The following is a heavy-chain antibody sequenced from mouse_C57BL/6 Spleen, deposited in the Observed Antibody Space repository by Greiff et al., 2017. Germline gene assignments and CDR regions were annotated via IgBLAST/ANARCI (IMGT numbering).Heavy chain of an antibody. V-gene: IGHV1-26*01. D-gene: IGHD3-3*01. J-gene: IGHJ2*01. CDR1: GYTFTDYY. CDR3: ARGDSLGYFDY. Sequence: EVQLQQSGPELVKPGASVKISCKASGYTFTDYYMNWVKQSHGKSLEWIGDINPNNGGTSYNQKFKGKATLTVAKSSSTAYMELRSLTSEDSAVYYCARGDSLGYFDYWGQGTTLTVSS. CDR2: INPNNGGT.